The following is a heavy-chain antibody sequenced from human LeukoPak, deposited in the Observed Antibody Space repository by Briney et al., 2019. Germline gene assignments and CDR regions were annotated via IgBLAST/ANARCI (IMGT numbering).Heavy chain of an antibody. CDR1: GGSISSRSYY. V-gene: IGHV4-39*01. D-gene: IGHD2-15*01. CDR3: ARRAYCSGGTCYSAY. Sequence: SETLSLTCTVSGGSISSRSYYWGGIRQPPGKGLEGSGSMYYSGRTYYNPSLKSRVTISVDTSQNPFSLKLSSVTAADTAVYYCARRAYCSGGTCYSAYWGQGTLVTVSS. CDR2: MYYSGRT. J-gene: IGHJ4*02.